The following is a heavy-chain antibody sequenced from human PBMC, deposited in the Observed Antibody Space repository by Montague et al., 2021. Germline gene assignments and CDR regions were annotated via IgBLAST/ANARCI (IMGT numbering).Heavy chain of an antibody. D-gene: IGHD6-13*01. CDR1: GASITSNIYY. V-gene: IGHV4-39*07. J-gene: IGHJ5*02. Sequence: SETLSLTCTVSGASITSNIYYWGWTRQSPGKGLEWIGSIYYSGNSFYQPSLKSRITMAVDTSKNQFSLKLSSVTAADTVIYHCARVFSSWYVGWFDPWGQGTLVTVSS. CDR2: IYYSGNS. CDR3: ARVFSSWYVGWFDP.